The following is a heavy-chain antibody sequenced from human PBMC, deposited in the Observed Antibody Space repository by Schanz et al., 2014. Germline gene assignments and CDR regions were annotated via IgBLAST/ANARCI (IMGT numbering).Heavy chain of an antibody. V-gene: IGHV3-48*01. CDR3: AKGRFGELSAFDI. D-gene: IGHD3-10*01. J-gene: IGHJ3*02. Sequence: EVQLVESGGGLIQPGGSLRLSCAASGFGFSSYSMNWVRQAPGKGLEWVSYISGSSRTIYYADSMKGRFTVSRDNAENALYLQMNSLRAEDTAVYCCAKGRFGELSAFDIWGQGTMVTVSS. CDR1: GFGFSSYS. CDR2: ISGSSRTI.